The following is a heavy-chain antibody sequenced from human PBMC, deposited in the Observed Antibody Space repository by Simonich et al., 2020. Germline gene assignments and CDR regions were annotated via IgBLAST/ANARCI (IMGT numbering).Heavy chain of an antibody. CDR1: GGSISSSSSH. D-gene: IGHD6-13*01. CDR3: ARHAGFAFDI. V-gene: IGHV4-39*01. J-gene: IGHJ3*02. CDR2: IYYSGST. Sequence: QLQLQESGPGLVKPSETLSLTCTVSGGSISSSSSHWGGIRQHPGKGLEWIGSIYYSGSTYYTPSLKSRVTISVDTSKNQFSLKLSSVTAADTAVYYCARHAGFAFDIWGQGTMVTVSS.